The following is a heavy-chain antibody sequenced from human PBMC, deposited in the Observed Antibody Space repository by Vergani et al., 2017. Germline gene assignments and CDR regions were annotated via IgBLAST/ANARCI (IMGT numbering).Heavy chain of an antibody. CDR1: GGSISSYY. Sequence: QVQLQESGPGLVKPSETLSLTCTVSGGSISSYYWSWIRQPPGMGLEWIGYIYYSGSTYYNPSLKSRVTISVDTSKNQFSLKLSSVTAADTAVYYCAREGSYYMDVWGKGTTVTVSS. J-gene: IGHJ6*03. V-gene: IGHV4-59*06. CDR2: IYYSGST. D-gene: IGHD1-26*01. CDR3: AREGSYYMDV.